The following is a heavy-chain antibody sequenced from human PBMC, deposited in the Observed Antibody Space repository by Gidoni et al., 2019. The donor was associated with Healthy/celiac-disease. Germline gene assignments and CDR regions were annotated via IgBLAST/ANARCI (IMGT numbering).Heavy chain of an antibody. J-gene: IGHJ4*02. Sequence: QVQLVESGGGVVQPGRSLRLSCAASGFTFSSYAMHWVRQAPGKGLEWVAVISYDGSNKYYADSVKGRFTISRDNSKNTLYLQMNSLRAEDTAVYYCARDRGSRYCTNGVCYLFDYWGQGTLVTVSS. CDR1: GFTFSSYA. CDR3: ARDRGSRYCTNGVCYLFDY. D-gene: IGHD2-8*01. CDR2: ISYDGSNK. V-gene: IGHV3-30-3*01.